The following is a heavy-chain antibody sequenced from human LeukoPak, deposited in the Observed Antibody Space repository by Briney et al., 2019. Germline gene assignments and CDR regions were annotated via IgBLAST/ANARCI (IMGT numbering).Heavy chain of an antibody. D-gene: IGHD2-21*02. CDR1: GFTFSSYS. J-gene: IGHJ4*02. CDR2: ISSSSSYI. Sequence: GGSLRLSCAASGFTFSSYSMNWVRQAPGKGLEWVSSISSSSSYIYYADSVKGRFTISRDNAKNSLYLQMNSLRAEDTAVYYCARDGGPLWEVTARNIDYWGQGTLVTVSS. CDR3: ARDGGPLWEVTARNIDY. V-gene: IGHV3-21*04.